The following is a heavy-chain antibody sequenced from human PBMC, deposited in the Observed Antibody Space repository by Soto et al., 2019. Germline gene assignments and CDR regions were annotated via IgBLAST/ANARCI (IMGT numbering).Heavy chain of an antibody. CDR3: ARRLQGYCSSTSCYTPFFDY. Sequence: GASVKVSCKASGCTFTSYGISWVRQAPGQGLEWMGWISAYNGNTNYAQKLQGRVTMTTDTSTSTAYMELRSLRSDDTAVYYCARRLQGYCSSTSCYTPFFDYWGQGTLVTVSS. CDR2: ISAYNGNT. V-gene: IGHV1-18*01. J-gene: IGHJ4*02. CDR1: GCTFTSYG. D-gene: IGHD2-2*02.